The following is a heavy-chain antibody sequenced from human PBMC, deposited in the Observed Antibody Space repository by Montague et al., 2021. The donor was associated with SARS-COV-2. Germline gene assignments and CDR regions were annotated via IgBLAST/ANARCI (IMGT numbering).Heavy chain of an antibody. D-gene: IGHD2-15*01. CDR1: GGSISSYY. Sequence: SETLSLTCTVSGGSISSYYCSWIRQPPGKGLELIGYIYYNGSTNXXPSLKRRVPISVDTSKNQFHLTLSSVTAADTAVYYCSSALYCSCCSCYPNWFDPWGQGTLVTVSS. CDR2: IYYNGST. V-gene: IGHV4-59*01. J-gene: IGHJ5*02. CDR3: SSALYCSCCSCYPNWFDP.